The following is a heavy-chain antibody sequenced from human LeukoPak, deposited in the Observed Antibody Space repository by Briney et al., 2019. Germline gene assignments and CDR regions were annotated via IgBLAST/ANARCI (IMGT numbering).Heavy chain of an antibody. CDR1: GFTFDDYT. J-gene: IGHJ3*01. V-gene: IGHV3-43*01. CDR3: ANEYSKGDV. Sequence: GGSLRLSCAASGFTFDDYTMHWVRQAPGKGLEWVSLISWDGGSTYYADSVKGRFTISRDNSKNTLYLQLNSLRVEDAAIYYCANEYSKGDVWGQGTMVTVSS. CDR2: ISWDGGST. D-gene: IGHD1-26*01.